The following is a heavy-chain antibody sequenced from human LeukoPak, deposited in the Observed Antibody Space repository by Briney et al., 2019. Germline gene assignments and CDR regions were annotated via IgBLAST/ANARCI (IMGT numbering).Heavy chain of an antibody. CDR1: GFSFSRYW. CDR2: IRQDGSDK. CDR3: ARWAQCSNSWSLDY. Sequence: GGSLRLSCAASGFSFSRYWMSWVRQAPGKGLEWVANIRQDGSDKYYVGSVKGRFTMSRDNAKNSLMLQMSGLGAEDTAGDYCARWAQCSNSWSLDYWGQGTLVTVSS. D-gene: IGHD6-13*01. J-gene: IGHJ4*02. V-gene: IGHV3-7*03.